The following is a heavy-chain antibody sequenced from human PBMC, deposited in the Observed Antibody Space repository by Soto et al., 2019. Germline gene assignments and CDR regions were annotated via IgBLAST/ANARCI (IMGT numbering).Heavy chain of an antibody. Sequence: GGSLRLSCAASGFTFSSYAMHWVRQAPGKGLEWVAVISYDGSNKYYADSVKGRFTISRDNSKNTLYLQMNSLRAEDTAVYYCARDQNGYDFWSGQDYWGQGTLVTVSS. CDR3: ARDQNGYDFWSGQDY. V-gene: IGHV3-30-3*01. J-gene: IGHJ4*02. CDR1: GFTFSSYA. D-gene: IGHD3-3*01. CDR2: ISYDGSNK.